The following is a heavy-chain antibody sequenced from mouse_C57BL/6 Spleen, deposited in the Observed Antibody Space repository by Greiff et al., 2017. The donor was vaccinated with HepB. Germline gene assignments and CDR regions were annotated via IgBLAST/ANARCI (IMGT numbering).Heavy chain of an antibody. Sequence: EVKVVESGEGLVKPGGSLKLSCAASGFTFSSYAMSWVRQTPEKRLEWVAYISSGGDYIYYADTVKGRFTISRDNARNTLYLQMSSLKSEDTAMYYCTRADSSGWFAYWGQGTLVTVSA. V-gene: IGHV5-9-1*02. CDR1: GFTFSSYA. CDR3: TRADSSGWFAY. J-gene: IGHJ3*01. CDR2: ISSGGDYI. D-gene: IGHD3-2*02.